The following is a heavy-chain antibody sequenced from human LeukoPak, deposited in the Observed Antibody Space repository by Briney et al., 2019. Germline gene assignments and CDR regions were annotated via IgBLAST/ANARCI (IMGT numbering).Heavy chain of an antibody. D-gene: IGHD5-18*01. J-gene: IGHJ4*02. CDR1: GGTFSSYA. V-gene: IGHV1-69*04. CDR2: IIPILGIA. Sequence: KVSCKASGGTFSSYAISWVRQAPGQGLEWMGRIIPILGIANYAQKFQGRVTITADKSTSTAYMELSSLRSEDTAVYYCARHSTPTAMVTWWGQGTLVTVSS. CDR3: ARHSTPTAMVTW.